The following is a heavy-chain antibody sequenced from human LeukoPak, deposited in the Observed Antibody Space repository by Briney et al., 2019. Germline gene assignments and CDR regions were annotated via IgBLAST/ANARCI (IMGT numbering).Heavy chain of an antibody. Sequence: PGGSLRLSCAASGFTFSSYWMSWVRQAPGKGLEWVSAISGSGGSTYYADSVKGRFTISRDNSKNTLYLQMNSLRAEDTAVYYCAKSVRTYYYDSSGPLVPDYWGQGTLVTVSS. V-gene: IGHV3-23*01. CDR2: ISGSGGST. D-gene: IGHD3-22*01. CDR1: GFTFSSYW. CDR3: AKSVRTYYYDSSGPLVPDY. J-gene: IGHJ4*02.